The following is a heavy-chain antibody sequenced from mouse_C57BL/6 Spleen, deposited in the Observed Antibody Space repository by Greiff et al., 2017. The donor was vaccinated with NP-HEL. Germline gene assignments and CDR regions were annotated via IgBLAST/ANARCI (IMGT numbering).Heavy chain of an antibody. CDR3: ASGYYGRGYFDV. CDR2: INPNNGGT. Sequence: EVQLQQSGPELVKPGASVKIPCKASGYTFTDYNMDWVKQSHGKSLEWIGDINPNNGGTIYNQKFKGKATLTVDKSSSTAYMELRSLTSEDTAVYYCASGYYGRGYFDVWGTGTTVTVSS. V-gene: IGHV1-18*01. D-gene: IGHD1-1*01. J-gene: IGHJ1*03. CDR1: GYTFTDYN.